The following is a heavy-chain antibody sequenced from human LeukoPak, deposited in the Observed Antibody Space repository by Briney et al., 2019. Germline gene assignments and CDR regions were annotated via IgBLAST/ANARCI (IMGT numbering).Heavy chain of an antibody. CDR3: ARDSAEVYEVAATSRFDY. Sequence: PGGSLRLSCAASGFTFSSYSMNWVRQAPGKGLEWVSSISSSSSYIYYADSVKGRFTISRDNAKNSLYLQMNSLRAEDTAVYYCARDSAEVYEVAATSRFDYWGQGTLVTVSS. V-gene: IGHV3-21*01. J-gene: IGHJ4*02. CDR1: GFTFSSYS. D-gene: IGHD2-15*01. CDR2: ISSSSSYI.